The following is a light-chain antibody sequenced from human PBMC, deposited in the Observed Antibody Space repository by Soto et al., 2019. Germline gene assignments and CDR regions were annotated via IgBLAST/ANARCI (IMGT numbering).Light chain of an antibody. J-gene: IGKJ2*01. V-gene: IGKV3-20*01. CDR1: QSVTNNY. CDR3: QQYGSSPRT. Sequence: EVVLTQSPGTLSLSPGERATLSCRASQSVTNNYLAWYQKKPGQAPRLLIYGASSRATGSPDRFSGSGSGTDFTLTISRLEPEDLAVYYCQQYGSSPRTFGQGTKLEI. CDR2: GAS.